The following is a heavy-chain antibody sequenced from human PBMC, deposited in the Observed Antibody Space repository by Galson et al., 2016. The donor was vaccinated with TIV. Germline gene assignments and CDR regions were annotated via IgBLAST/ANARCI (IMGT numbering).Heavy chain of an antibody. CDR1: GYSFTSYG. CDR2: INTYNGNT. CDR3: TREPVDPDYYDDTEDAFDI. Sequence: SVKVSCKASGYSFTSYGISWVRQAPGQGLEWMGWINTYNGNTKYAQKVQGRVTMTADTSSRTAYMELGSLRSDDTAVYYCTREPVDPDYYDDTEDAFDIWGQGTMVTVSS. V-gene: IGHV1-18*01. D-gene: IGHD3-22*01. J-gene: IGHJ3*02.